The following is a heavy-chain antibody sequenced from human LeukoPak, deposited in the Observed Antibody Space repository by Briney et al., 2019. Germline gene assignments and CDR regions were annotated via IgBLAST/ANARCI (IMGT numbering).Heavy chain of an antibody. J-gene: IGHJ4*02. Sequence: SETLSLTCTVSGGSISSYYWSWIRQPPGKGLEWFGYIYYSGSTNYNPSLKSRVTISVDTSKNQFSLKLSSVTAADTAVYYCARVEYSSSSLDYWGQGTLVTASS. CDR3: ARVEYSSSSLDY. CDR2: IYYSGST. V-gene: IGHV4-59*01. CDR1: GGSISSYY. D-gene: IGHD6-6*01.